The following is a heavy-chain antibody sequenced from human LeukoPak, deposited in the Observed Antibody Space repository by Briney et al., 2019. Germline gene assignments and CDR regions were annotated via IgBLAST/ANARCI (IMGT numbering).Heavy chain of an antibody. D-gene: IGHD4-23*01. J-gene: IGHJ6*03. Sequence: PSQTLSLTCTVSGGSISSGDYYWSWIRQPPGKGLEWIGYIYYSGSTYYNPSLKSRVTISVDTSKNQFSLKLSSVTAADTAVYYCARGYTVDYYMDVWGKGTTVTVSS. CDR2: IYYSGST. CDR1: GGSISSGDYY. CDR3: ARGYTVDYYMDV. V-gene: IGHV4-30-4*01.